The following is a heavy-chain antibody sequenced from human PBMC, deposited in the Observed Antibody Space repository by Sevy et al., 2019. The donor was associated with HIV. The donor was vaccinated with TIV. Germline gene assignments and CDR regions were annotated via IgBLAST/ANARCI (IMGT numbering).Heavy chain of an antibody. CDR2: IIPIFGTA. CDR1: GGTFSSYA. CDR3: ARAHTWRGNIVVVPAAIPYYYYYGMDV. D-gene: IGHD2-2*02. Sequence: ASVKVSCKASGGTFSSYAISWVRQAPGQGLEWMGGIIPIFGTANYAQTFQGRVTITADESTSTAYMELSSLRSEDTAVYYCARAHTWRGNIVVVPAAIPYYYYYGMDVWGQGTTVTVSS. J-gene: IGHJ6*02. V-gene: IGHV1-69*13.